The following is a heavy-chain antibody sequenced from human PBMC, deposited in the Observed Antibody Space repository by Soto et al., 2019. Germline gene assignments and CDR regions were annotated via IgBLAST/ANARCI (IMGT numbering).Heavy chain of an antibody. CDR2: ISSSSSYT. J-gene: IGHJ4*02. CDR1: GFTFRDYY. Sequence: QVRLVESGGDLVKPGGSLRLSCAASGFTFRDYYMSWIRQAPGKGLEWLSFISSSSSYTYYADSVKGRFTISRDNAESSLYLQMNSLRAEDTAVYYCARSTSTKISKWGQGTLVTVSS. D-gene: IGHD2-8*01. V-gene: IGHV3-11*05. CDR3: ARSTSTKISK.